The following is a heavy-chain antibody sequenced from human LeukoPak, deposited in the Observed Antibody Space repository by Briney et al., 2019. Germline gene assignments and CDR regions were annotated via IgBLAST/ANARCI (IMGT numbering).Heavy chain of an antibody. D-gene: IGHD6-6*01. CDR3: ARGGRRGIAARPHFDY. CDR2: IYYSGST. Sequence: SETLSLTCTVSGGSISSYYWSWIRQPPGKGLEWIGYIYYSGSTNYNPSLKSRVTISVDTSKNQFSLKLSSVTAADTAVYYCARGGRRGIAARPHFDYWGQGTLVTVSS. J-gene: IGHJ4*02. CDR1: GGSISSYY. V-gene: IGHV4-59*12.